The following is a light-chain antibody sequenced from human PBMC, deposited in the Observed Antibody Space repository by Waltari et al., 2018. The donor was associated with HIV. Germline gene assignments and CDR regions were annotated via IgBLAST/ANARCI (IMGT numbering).Light chain of an antibody. CDR1: NLGDRY. CDR3: QVCDGRIMI. CDR2: QDV. J-gene: IGLJ2*01. V-gene: IGLV3-1*01. Sequence: SYVVSQPPSVSVSPGQTATISCSGDNLGDRYVCWYQQKSGQSPLQIIYQDVKRRSGLPGRFSAFNSGNTATLTISGTQGVDEADYFCQVCDGRIMIFGGGTKLTVL.